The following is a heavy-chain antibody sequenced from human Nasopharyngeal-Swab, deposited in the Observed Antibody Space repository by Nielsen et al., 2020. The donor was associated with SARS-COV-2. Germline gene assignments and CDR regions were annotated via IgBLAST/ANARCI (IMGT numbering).Heavy chain of an antibody. Sequence: GESPKISCAASGFTFSSYWMHWVRQAPGKGLVWVSRINSDGSSTSYADSVKGRFTISRDNAKNTLYLQMNSLRAEDTAVYYCAREGTQWELLDAFDIWGQGTMVTVSS. D-gene: IGHD1-26*01. V-gene: IGHV3-74*01. J-gene: IGHJ3*02. CDR3: AREGTQWELLDAFDI. CDR2: INSDGSST. CDR1: GFTFSSYW.